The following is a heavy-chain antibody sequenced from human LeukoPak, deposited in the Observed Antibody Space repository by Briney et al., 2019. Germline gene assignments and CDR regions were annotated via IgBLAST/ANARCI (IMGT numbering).Heavy chain of an antibody. CDR1: GGSFSGYY. J-gene: IGHJ4*02. V-gene: IGHV4-34*01. CDR3: ARVRRWGGYDNVYYLDY. Sequence: SETLSLTCAVYGGSFSGYYWSWIRQPPGKGLEWIGEINHSGSTNYNPSLKSRVTISVDTSKNQFSLKLSSVTAADTAVYYCARVRRWGGYDNVYYLDYWGQGTLVTVSS. D-gene: IGHD5-12*01. CDR2: INHSGST.